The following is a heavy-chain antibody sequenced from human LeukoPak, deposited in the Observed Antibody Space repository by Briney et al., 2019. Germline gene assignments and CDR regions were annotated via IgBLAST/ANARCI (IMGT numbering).Heavy chain of an antibody. CDR1: GYTFTSYY. V-gene: IGHV1-46*01. CDR3: ARDNSVEDTAWWFDP. Sequence: ASVKVSCKASGYTFTSYYMRWVRQAPGQGLEWMGIINPSGGSTSYAQKFQGRVTMTRDMSTSTDYMELSSLRSEDTAAYYCARDNSVEDTAWWFDPWGQGTLVTVSS. D-gene: IGHD4-23*01. CDR2: INPSGGST. J-gene: IGHJ5*02.